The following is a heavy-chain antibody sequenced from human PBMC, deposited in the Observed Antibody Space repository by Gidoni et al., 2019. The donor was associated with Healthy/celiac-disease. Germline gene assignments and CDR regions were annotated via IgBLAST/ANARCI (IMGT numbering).Heavy chain of an antibody. J-gene: IGHJ4*02. D-gene: IGHD1-26*01. CDR3: ARDGALVGAADQIDY. CDR1: GFTFSSYS. V-gene: IGHV3-21*01. CDR2: ISSSSSDI. Sequence: EVQLVESGGGLVKPGGSLRLSCAASGFTFSSYSMNCVRQAPGKGLEWVSSISSSSSDIYYADSVKGRFTISRDNAKNSLYLQMNSLRAEDTAVYYCARDGALVGAADQIDYWVQGTLVTVSS.